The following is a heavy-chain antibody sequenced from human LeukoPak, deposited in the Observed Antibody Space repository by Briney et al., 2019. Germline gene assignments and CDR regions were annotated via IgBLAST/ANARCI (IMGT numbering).Heavy chain of an antibody. CDR1: GGSISSYY. J-gene: IGHJ6*02. CDR2: IYTSGST. CDR3: ARDSVEDIVATNYYYYGMDV. V-gene: IGHV4-4*07. D-gene: IGHD5-12*01. Sequence: SETLSLTRTVSGGSISSYYWSWIRQPAGKGLEWIGRIYTSGSTNYNPSLKSRVTMSVDTSKNQFSLKLSSVTAADTAVYYCARDSVEDIVATNYYYYGMDVWGQGTTVTVSS.